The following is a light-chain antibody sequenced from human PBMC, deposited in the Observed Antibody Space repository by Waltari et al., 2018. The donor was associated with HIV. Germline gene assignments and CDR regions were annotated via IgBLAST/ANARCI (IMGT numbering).Light chain of an antibody. V-gene: IGLV2-14*01. Sequence: QSALTQPASVSGSPGQSITISCTGTSSDIGGYIYFSWYQQHSGKAPKLMIYEASNRPSGVSDRFSGSKSGNTASLTISGLQAEDEADYYCVSYTSSSTLILGGGTKVTVL. CDR2: EAS. CDR1: SSDIGGYIY. J-gene: IGLJ2*01. CDR3: VSYTSSSTLI.